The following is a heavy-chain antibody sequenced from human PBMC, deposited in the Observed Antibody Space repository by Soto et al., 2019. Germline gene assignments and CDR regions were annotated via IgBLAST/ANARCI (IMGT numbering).Heavy chain of an antibody. CDR1: GFSFRSYS. D-gene: IGHD5-12*01. Sequence: GGSVRLACVVSGFSFRSYSMNWVRQAPGKGLEWVSSISSSGDYIYYADSVKGRFTIARDNAKNSLYLQMNSLRAEDTAVYYCARDRNIATSGDWFDSWGQGTLVTGSS. CDR3: ARDRNIATSGDWFDS. J-gene: IGHJ5*01. CDR2: ISSSGDYI. V-gene: IGHV3-21*06.